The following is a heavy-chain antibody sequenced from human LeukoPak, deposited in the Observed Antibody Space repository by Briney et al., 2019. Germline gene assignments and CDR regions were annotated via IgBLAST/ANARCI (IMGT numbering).Heavy chain of an antibody. CDR2: IYYSGST. Sequence: SETLSLTCTVSGGSISSSSYYWGWIRQPPGKGLEWIGSIYYSGSTYYNPSLKSRVTISVDTSKNQFSLKLSSVTAADTAVYYCARRPIPHNWNDVWFSYYFDYWGQGTLVTVSS. D-gene: IGHD1-1*01. V-gene: IGHV4-39*01. CDR3: ARRPIPHNWNDVWFSYYFDY. J-gene: IGHJ4*02. CDR1: GGSISSSSYY.